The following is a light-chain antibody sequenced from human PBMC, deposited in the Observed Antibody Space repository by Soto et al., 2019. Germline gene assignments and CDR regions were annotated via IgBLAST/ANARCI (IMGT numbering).Light chain of an antibody. Sequence: IQMTQSPSSMSASVGYRVTITCQTSQGINNYLNWYQQKPGQAPKILIYDVSHLQAGVPFRFRGSGSGQYFTLTISSLQHEDFATYYCQHYYNFPLTFGGGTKVDIK. CDR1: QGINNY. CDR3: QHYYNFPLT. V-gene: IGKV1-33*01. J-gene: IGKJ4*01. CDR2: DVS.